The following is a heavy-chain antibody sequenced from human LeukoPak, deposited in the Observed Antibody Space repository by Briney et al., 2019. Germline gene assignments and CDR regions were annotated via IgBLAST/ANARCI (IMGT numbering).Heavy chain of an antibody. CDR2: IIPILGIA. Sequence: ASVTVSCKASGGTFSSYAISWVRQAPGQGLEWMGGIIPILGIANYAQKFQGRVTITADKSTSTAYREVSRLRYEDAAVYYCAGDYGGNTKNHRGGVLDLWGRGTLVTVSS. CDR3: AGDYGGNTKNHRGGVLDL. D-gene: IGHD4-23*01. J-gene: IGHJ2*01. CDR1: GGTFSSYA. V-gene: IGHV1-69*04.